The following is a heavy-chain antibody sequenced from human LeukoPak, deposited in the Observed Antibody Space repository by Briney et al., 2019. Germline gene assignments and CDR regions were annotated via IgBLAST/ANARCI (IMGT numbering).Heavy chain of an antibody. CDR3: ARGLRREQQLLRAFDY. Sequence: ASVKVSCKASGYTFTNYDINWVRQGTGQGLEWVGWMNPNSGNTGYAQKFQGRVAMTWNTSISTAYMDLSSLRSEDTALYYCARGLRREQQLLRAFDYWGQGTLVTVSS. V-gene: IGHV1-8*01. J-gene: IGHJ4*02. D-gene: IGHD6-13*01. CDR1: GYTFTNYD. CDR2: MNPNSGNT.